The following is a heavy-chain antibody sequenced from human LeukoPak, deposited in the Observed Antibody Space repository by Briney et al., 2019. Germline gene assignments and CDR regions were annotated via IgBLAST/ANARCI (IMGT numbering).Heavy chain of an antibody. CDR2: INPNIGGT. Sequence: ASVKVSCKASGYTFTDSYMHWVRPAPGQGLEWMGWINPNIGGTNYAQKFQGRVTMTRDTSISTAYMELSRLTSDDTAVYYCAREPVDTPMVTSFDYWGQGTLVTVSS. J-gene: IGHJ4*02. D-gene: IGHD5-18*01. CDR3: AREPVDTPMVTSFDY. CDR1: GYTFTDSY. V-gene: IGHV1-2*02.